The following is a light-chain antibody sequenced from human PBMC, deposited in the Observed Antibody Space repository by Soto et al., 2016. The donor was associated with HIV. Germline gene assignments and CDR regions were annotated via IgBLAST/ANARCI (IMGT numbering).Light chain of an antibody. Sequence: AIQMTQSPSSLSASVGDRVTITCRASQGIKNELGWYQQKPGEAPKLLIYAASSLGGGVPSRFSGSGSGTDFTLTISGLQPEDSASYFCLQDYNYPYTFGQGTKLEIK. CDR2: AAS. CDR3: LQDYNYPYT. V-gene: IGKV1-6*01. CDR1: QGIKNE. J-gene: IGKJ2*01.